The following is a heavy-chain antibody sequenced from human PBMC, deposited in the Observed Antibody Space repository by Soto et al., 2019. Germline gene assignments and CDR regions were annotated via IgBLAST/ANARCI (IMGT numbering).Heavy chain of an antibody. CDR1: GFTFSSYS. J-gene: IGHJ4*02. D-gene: IGHD4-17*01. Sequence: GGSLRLSCAASGFTFSSYSMNWVRQAPGKGLEWVSYISSSSSTIYYADSVKGRFTISRDNAKNSLYLQMNSLRAEDTAVYYCARVTTVVTPGYWGQGTLVTVLL. V-gene: IGHV3-48*01. CDR2: ISSSSSTI. CDR3: ARVTTVVTPGY.